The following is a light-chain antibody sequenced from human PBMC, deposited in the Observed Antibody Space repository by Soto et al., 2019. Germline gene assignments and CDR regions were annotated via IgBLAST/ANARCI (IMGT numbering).Light chain of an antibody. Sequence: QSALTQPASVSGSPGQSITISCTGTSSDVGSYNLVSWYQQHPGKAPKLMIYEGSKRPSGVSNRFSGAKSGNTASLTISGLQAEDAADYYCCSYSDSSTIVVFGGGTKLTVL. CDR2: EGS. V-gene: IGLV2-23*03. J-gene: IGLJ2*01. CDR1: SSDVGSYNL. CDR3: CSYSDSSTIVV.